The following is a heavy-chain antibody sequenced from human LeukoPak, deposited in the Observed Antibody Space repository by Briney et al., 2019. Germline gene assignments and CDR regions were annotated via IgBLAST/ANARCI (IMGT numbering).Heavy chain of an antibody. Sequence: GGSLRLSCAASGFTFSSYGMHWVRQAPGKGLEWVAVISYDGSNKYYADSVKGRFTISRDNSKNTLYLQMNSLRAEDTAAYYCAKDLQYCSGGSCYPYRHWYFDLWGRGTLVTVSS. CDR2: ISYDGSNK. CDR1: GFTFSSYG. D-gene: IGHD2-15*01. CDR3: AKDLQYCSGGSCYPYRHWYFDL. J-gene: IGHJ2*01. V-gene: IGHV3-30*18.